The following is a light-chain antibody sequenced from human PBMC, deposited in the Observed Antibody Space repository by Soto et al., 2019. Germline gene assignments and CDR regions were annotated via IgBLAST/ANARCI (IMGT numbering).Light chain of an antibody. J-gene: IGLJ3*02. Sequence: QSALTQPASVSGSPGQSITISCTGTSNDVGGYNYVSWYQQHPGKAPKLMIYEVSNRPSGVSNRFSGSKSGNTASLTISGLQAEDEADYYCSSYTSSSTWVFGGGTKVTVL. V-gene: IGLV2-14*01. CDR3: SSYTSSSTWV. CDR1: SNDVGGYNY. CDR2: EVS.